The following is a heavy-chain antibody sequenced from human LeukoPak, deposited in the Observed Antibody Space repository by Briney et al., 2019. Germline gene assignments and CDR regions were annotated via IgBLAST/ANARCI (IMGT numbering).Heavy chain of an antibody. Sequence: GASVKVSCKASGGTFSSYAVSWVRQAPGQGLEWMGWISAYNGNTNYAQKLQGRVTMTTDTSTSTAYMELRSLRSDDTAVYYCAREAYASGSFRTDYYYMDVWGKGTTVTISS. V-gene: IGHV1-18*01. D-gene: IGHD3-10*01. CDR3: AREAYASGSFRTDYYYMDV. CDR2: ISAYNGNT. CDR1: GGTFSSYA. J-gene: IGHJ6*03.